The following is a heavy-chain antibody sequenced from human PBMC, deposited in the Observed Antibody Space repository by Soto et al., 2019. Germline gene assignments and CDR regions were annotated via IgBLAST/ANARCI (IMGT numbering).Heavy chain of an antibody. Sequence: GGSLRLSCAASGFTFSSYAMSWVRQAPGKGLEWVSAISGSGGSTYYADSVKGRFTISRDNSKNTLYLQMNSLRAEDTAVYYCAKDHAAMVRGVHNYYYYGMDVWGQGTTVTVSS. D-gene: IGHD3-10*01. CDR3: AKDHAAMVRGVHNYYYYGMDV. V-gene: IGHV3-23*01. CDR1: GFTFSSYA. J-gene: IGHJ6*02. CDR2: ISGSGGST.